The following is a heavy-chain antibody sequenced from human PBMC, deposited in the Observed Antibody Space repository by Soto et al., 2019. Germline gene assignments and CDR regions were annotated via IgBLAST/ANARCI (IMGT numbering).Heavy chain of an antibody. CDR1: GGSTSSYY. V-gene: IGHV4-59*08. CDR2: MYYGGRT. CDR3: ARGTPSPLIVRSSRGPWFDP. Sequence: SETLSLTCTVSGGSTSSYYWSWIRQPPGKGLEWIGYMYYGGRTNYNPSLKSRVTISVDTSKMQVSLKLSSVTAADTAVYFCARGTPSPLIVRSSRGPWFDPWGKGTLVTVSS. D-gene: IGHD2-15*01. J-gene: IGHJ5*02.